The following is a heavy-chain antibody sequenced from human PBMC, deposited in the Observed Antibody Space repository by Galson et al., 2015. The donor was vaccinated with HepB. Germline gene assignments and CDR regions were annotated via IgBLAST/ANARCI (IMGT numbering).Heavy chain of an antibody. V-gene: IGHV3-30*02. CDR2: IRYDGSNK. CDR1: GFTFSSYG. J-gene: IGHJ4*02. D-gene: IGHD6-13*01. Sequence: SLRLSCAASGFTFSSYGMHWVRQAPGKGLEWVAFIRYDGSNKYYADSVKGRFTISRDNSKNTLYLQMNSLRAEDTAVYYCAKEKPSTYSSSWSYYFDYWGQGTLVTVSS. CDR3: AKEKPSTYSSSWSYYFDY.